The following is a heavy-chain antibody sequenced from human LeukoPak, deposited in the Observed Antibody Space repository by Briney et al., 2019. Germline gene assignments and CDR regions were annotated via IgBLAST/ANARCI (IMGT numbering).Heavy chain of an antibody. CDR2: INAGKGNT. Sequence: ASVKISCKPSGYTFSSCAMHWVRQAPGQRLEWMGWINAGKGNTKYSQKFQGRVTITRDTSASTAYMELNSLRSEDTAVYYCARGIEASSGWYVIDYWGQGTLVTVSS. J-gene: IGHJ4*02. CDR3: ARGIEASSGWYVIDY. CDR1: GYTFSSCA. D-gene: IGHD6-19*01. V-gene: IGHV1-3*01.